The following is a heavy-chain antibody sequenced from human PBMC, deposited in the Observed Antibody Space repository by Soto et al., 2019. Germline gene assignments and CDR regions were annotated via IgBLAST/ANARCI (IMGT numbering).Heavy chain of an antibody. CDR1: GFSLSSTRVA. CDR2: IYWDDDK. CDR3: AHSVVAGLGYYFDY. Sequence: QITLKESGPTLVKPTQTLTLTCTFSGFSLSSTRVAVGWIRQPPGKALEWLALIYWDDDKRYSPFLKSRLTITMDTSKNKVVLTLTNMDPVDTATYYCAHSVVAGLGYYFDYWGQGTLVTVSS. D-gene: IGHD6-19*01. J-gene: IGHJ4*02. V-gene: IGHV2-5*02.